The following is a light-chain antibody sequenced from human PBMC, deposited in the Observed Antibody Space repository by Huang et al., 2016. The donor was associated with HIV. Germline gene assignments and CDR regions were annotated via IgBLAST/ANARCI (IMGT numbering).Light chain of an antibody. CDR2: GAS. CDR1: QSVSSN. V-gene: IGKV3-15*01. J-gene: IGKJ3*01. Sequence: EIVMTQSPATLSVSPGERATLSCRASQSVSSNLAWYQQNPGQAPRRLIYGASTRAPGIPARFSGSGSGTEFTLTISSLQSEDFAVYHCQQYNNWPKVFTFGPGTKVDIK. CDR3: QQYNNWPKVFT.